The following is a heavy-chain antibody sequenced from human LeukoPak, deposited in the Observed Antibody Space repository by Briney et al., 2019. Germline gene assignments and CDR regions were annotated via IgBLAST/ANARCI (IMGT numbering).Heavy chain of an antibody. CDR2: MNPNSGNT. D-gene: IGHD4-17*01. CDR3: ARVNDYGDPIGTGIDP. V-gene: IGHV1-8*01. J-gene: IGHJ5*02. Sequence: ASVKVSCKASGYTFTSYDINWVRQATGQGLEWMGWMNPNSGNTGYAQKFQGRVAMTRNTSISTAYMEVSSLRSEDTAMYYRARVNDYGDPIGTGIDPWGQGTLVTVSS. CDR1: GYTFTSYD.